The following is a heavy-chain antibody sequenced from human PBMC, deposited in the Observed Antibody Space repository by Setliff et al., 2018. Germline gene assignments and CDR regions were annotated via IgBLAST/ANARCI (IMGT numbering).Heavy chain of an antibody. CDR3: ARDGYPGTS. CDR1: GFTFSDYW. Sequence: PGGSLRLSCVGSGFTFSDYWMSWIRQAPGKGLEWISSISSTTSTYTHYADSVKGRFTISRDNARNSLYLQMNSLRVEDTAVYYCARDGYPGTSWGQGTLVTVSS. J-gene: IGHJ5*02. CDR2: ISSTTSTYT. V-gene: IGHV3-11*05. D-gene: IGHD2-2*03.